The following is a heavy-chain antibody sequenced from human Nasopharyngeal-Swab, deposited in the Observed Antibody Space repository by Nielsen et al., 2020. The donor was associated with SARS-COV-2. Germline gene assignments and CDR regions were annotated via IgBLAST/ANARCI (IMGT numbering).Heavy chain of an antibody. CDR2: IRGSGGGT. J-gene: IGHJ3*02. V-gene: IGHV3-23*01. D-gene: IGHD6-13*01. Sequence: GGSLRLSCAVSGFSFSSYVMSWVRQVPGKGLEWVSAIRGSGGGTYSADSVKGRFTISRDSSKNTLYLQMNSLRAEDTAVYYCAKGGYLKAAEAFDIWGQGTMVTVSS. CDR3: AKGGYLKAAEAFDI. CDR1: GFSFSSYV.